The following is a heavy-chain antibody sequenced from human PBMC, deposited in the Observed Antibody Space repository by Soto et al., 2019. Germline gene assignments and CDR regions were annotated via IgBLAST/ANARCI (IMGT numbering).Heavy chain of an antibody. CDR3: AKDGGPVYCNSPGCSAKHFDY. Sequence: WLPLRLPCAASGVTVSSNYMSCVLQAPGKGLEWVSVIYSGGSTYYADSVRGRFTISRDNSKNTLYLQTNNLRHEDTAVYYCAKDGGPVYCNSPGCSAKHFDYWGQGTLVTVSS. D-gene: IGHD2-2*01. V-gene: IGHV3-53*05. J-gene: IGHJ4*02. CDR2: IYSGGST. CDR1: GVTVSSNY.